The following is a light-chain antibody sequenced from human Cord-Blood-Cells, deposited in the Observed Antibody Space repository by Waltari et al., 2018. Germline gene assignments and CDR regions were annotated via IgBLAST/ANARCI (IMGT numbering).Light chain of an antibody. CDR3: QQCYSTPTLT. CDR2: AAS. CDR1: QSISSY. J-gene: IGKJ1*01. V-gene: IGKV1-39*01. Sequence: DIQMTQSPSSLSASVGDRVTITCRASQSISSYLNWYQQKPGKAPKLLIYAASSLQSGVPSRFSGSGSGTDFTLTISSLQPEDFATYYCQQCYSTPTLTFGQGTKVEIK.